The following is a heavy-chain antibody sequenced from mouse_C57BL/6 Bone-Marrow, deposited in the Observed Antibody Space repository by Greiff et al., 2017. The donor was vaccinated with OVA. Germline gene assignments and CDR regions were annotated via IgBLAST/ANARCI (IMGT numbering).Heavy chain of an antibody. CDR3: ARGLFYAMDY. CDR2: INPNNGGT. V-gene: IGHV1-26*01. CDR1: GYTFTDYY. Sequence: VQLQQSGPELVKPGASVKISCKASGYTFTDYYMNWVKQSHGKSLEWIGDINPNNGGTSYNQKLKGKATLTVDKSSSTAYMELRSLTSEDSAIYYCARGLFYAMDYWGQGTSVTVSS. J-gene: IGHJ4*01.